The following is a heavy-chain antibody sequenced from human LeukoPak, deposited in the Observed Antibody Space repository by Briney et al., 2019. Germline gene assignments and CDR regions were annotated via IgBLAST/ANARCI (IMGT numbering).Heavy chain of an antibody. D-gene: IGHD4-11*01. V-gene: IGHV4-59*01. CDR1: DDSITMYY. CDR2: VDHTGST. Sequence: ETLSLTCTVSDDSITMYYWTWIRQPPGKGLEWIGYVDHTGSTKFNPSLNGRVSISRDTSNNFFSLRLRSVTAADTAVYLCARGRVSSSTWYSTYYYFFYMDFWGKGTTVTVSS. CDR3: ARGRVSSSTWYSTYYYFFYMDF. J-gene: IGHJ6*03.